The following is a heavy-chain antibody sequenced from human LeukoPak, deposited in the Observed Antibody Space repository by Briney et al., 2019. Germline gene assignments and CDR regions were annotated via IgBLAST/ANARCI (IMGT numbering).Heavy chain of an antibody. CDR2: ISSSSSTI. CDR1: GFTFSSYS. V-gene: IGHV3-48*01. J-gene: IGHJ4*02. Sequence: GGSLRLSCAASGFTFSSYSMNWVRQAPGKGLEWVSYISSSSSTIYYADSVKGRFTISRDNAKNSLYLQMNSLRAEDTAAYYCARVQGTIFGVVNLDYWGQGTLVTVSS. CDR3: ARVQGTIFGVVNLDY. D-gene: IGHD3-3*01.